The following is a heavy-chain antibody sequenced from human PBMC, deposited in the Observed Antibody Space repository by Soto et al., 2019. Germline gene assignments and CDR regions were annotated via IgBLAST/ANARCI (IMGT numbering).Heavy chain of an antibody. D-gene: IGHD3-3*01. Sequence: GGSLRLSCAASGCTFSSYAMSWVRQAPGKGLEWVSAISGSGGSTYYADSVKGRFTISRDNSKNTLYLQMNSLRAEDTAVYYCAKDDSTRVTIFGVVIIYAFDIWGQGTMVTVS. J-gene: IGHJ3*02. CDR2: ISGSGGST. CDR1: GCTFSSYA. V-gene: IGHV3-23*01. CDR3: AKDDSTRVTIFGVVIIYAFDI.